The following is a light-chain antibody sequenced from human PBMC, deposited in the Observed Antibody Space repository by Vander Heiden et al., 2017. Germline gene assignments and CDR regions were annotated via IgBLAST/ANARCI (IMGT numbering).Light chain of an antibody. Sequence: QSVLTQPPPASGTPGQRVTISCSGSSSNIGSNYVYWYQQLPGTAPKLLIYRNNQRPSGVPDRFSGSKSGTSASLAISGLRSEDEADYYCAAWDDSLRDVVFGGGTKLTVL. CDR1: SSNIGSNY. CDR3: AAWDDSLRDVV. CDR2: RNN. J-gene: IGLJ2*01. V-gene: IGLV1-47*01.